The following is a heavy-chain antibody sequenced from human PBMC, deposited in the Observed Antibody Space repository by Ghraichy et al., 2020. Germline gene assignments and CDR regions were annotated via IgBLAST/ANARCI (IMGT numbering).Heavy chain of an antibody. Sequence: GESLNISCAASGFTVSSNYMSWVRQAPGKGLEWVSVIYSGGSTYYADSVKGRFTISRDNSKNTLYLQMNSLRAEDTAVYYCARDLAMAAYFDYWGQGTLVTVSS. CDR3: ARDLAMAAYFDY. D-gene: IGHD6-19*01. V-gene: IGHV3-53*01. CDR2: IYSGGST. J-gene: IGHJ4*02. CDR1: GFTVSSNY.